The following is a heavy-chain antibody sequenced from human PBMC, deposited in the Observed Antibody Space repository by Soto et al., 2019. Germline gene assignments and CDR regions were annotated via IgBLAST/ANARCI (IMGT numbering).Heavy chain of an antibody. V-gene: IGHV4-39*01. Sequence: SETLSLTSTVSGGSISSRSYYWGWIRQPPGKGLEWIGSIYYSGSTYYNPSLKSRITINPDTSKNQFSLQLNSVTPEDTAVYYCARHNWNYGRFDPWGQGTLVTGSS. J-gene: IGHJ5*02. D-gene: IGHD1-7*01. CDR1: GGSISSRSYY. CDR2: IYYSGST. CDR3: ARHNWNYGRFDP.